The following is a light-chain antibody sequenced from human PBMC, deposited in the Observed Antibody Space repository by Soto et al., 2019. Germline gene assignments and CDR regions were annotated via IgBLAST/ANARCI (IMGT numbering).Light chain of an antibody. CDR3: HQYNSPPQT. CDR1: QTMTRAY. Sequence: EIVFMHSPVTLSFSPGERATLSCRASQTMTRAYLAWYQQKPGQAPRLLIYAASYRATGIPDKFSGSGSGTDFSLTISRLEPEDSAVYYCHQYNSPPQTFGQGTKVDI. V-gene: IGKV3-20*01. J-gene: IGKJ2*01. CDR2: AAS.